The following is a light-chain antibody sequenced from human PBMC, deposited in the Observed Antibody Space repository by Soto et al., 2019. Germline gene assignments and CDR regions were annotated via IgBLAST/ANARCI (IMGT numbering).Light chain of an antibody. V-gene: IGKV3-15*01. CDR2: GAS. CDR3: QQYSTSLT. CDR1: QSVGST. Sequence: EILMTQSPATLSVSPGERVILSCRASQSVGSTLAWYQQKPGQAPRLLIRGASTMATGVPARFSGSGSGTEFTLTISSLQSEDFAVYYCQQYSTSLTFGGGTTLEIK. J-gene: IGKJ4*02.